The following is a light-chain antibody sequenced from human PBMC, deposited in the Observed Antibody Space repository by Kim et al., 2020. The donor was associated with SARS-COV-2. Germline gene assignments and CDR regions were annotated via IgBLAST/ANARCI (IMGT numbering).Light chain of an antibody. CDR3: CSYAGGGTWV. V-gene: IGLV2-23*01. J-gene: IGLJ3*02. Sequence: GQSITISCTGTRNDIGTYHLVSWYQQDPGKAPKLMIYEGTERPSGISTRFSGSKSGNTASLTISGLQAEDEADYYCCSYAGGGTWVFGGGTQLTVL. CDR1: RNDIGTYHL. CDR2: EGT.